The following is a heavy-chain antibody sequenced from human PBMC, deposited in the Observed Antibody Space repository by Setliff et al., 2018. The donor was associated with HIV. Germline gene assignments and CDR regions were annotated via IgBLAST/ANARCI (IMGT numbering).Heavy chain of an antibody. CDR3: AQAQTSVSGSYYQYLQH. J-gene: IGHJ1*01. Sequence: GGSLRLSCIASAFSFNNYYMTWVRQAPGKGLEWVSALSTSGDSTYYADSVKGRFTISRDNSKNTLYLRMNSLRAEDTAVYYCAQAQTSVSGSYYQYLQHWGQGTLVTVSS. CDR2: LSTSGDST. D-gene: IGHD3-10*01. V-gene: IGHV3-23*01. CDR1: AFSFNNYY.